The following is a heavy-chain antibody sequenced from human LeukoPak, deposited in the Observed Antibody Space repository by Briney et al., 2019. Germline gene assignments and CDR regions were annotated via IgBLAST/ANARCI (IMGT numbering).Heavy chain of an antibody. CDR1: GYTFTNYG. CDR2: IIPIFGTA. Sequence: SVKVPCKASGYTFTNYGISWVRQAPGQGLEWMGGIIPIFGTANYAQKFQGRVTITADKSTSTAYMELSSLRSEDTAVYYCARDRWDYYDSSGYYFHPNWFDPWGQGTLVTVSS. CDR3: ARDRWDYYDSSGYYFHPNWFDP. D-gene: IGHD3-22*01. V-gene: IGHV1-69*06. J-gene: IGHJ5*02.